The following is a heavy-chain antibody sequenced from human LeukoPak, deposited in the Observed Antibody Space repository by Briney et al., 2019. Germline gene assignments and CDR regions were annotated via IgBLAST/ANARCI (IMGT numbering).Heavy chain of an antibody. CDR1: GFTFSNAW. CDR2: IKSKTDGGTI. D-gene: IGHD5-12*01. CDR3: ATEGFFEYSAGWSPFDC. J-gene: IGHJ4*02. V-gene: IGHV3-15*01. Sequence: PGGSLRLSCSASGFTFSNAWMNWVRQAPGKGLEWVGRIKSKTDGGTIDYGAPVKGRFTIARDDSTNTLYLQMNSLKTEDTAFYYWATEGFFEYSAGWSPFDCWGQGTLVTVSS.